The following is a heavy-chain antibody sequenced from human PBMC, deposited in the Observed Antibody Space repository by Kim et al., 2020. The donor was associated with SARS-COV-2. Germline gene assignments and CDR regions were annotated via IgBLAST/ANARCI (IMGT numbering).Heavy chain of an antibody. CDR1: GFPFSTQG. D-gene: IGHD3-10*01. J-gene: IGHJ5*02. V-gene: IGHV3-48*04. CDR2: ISGGSGTK. CDR3: ARGFASGIYGS. Sequence: GGSLRLSCVASGFPFSTQGITWVRQAPEKGLEWLSFISGGSGTKSYADSVKGRFTISRDNAKNSVYLQMDSLRVEDTALYYCARGFASGIYGSWGQGTLVTVSS.